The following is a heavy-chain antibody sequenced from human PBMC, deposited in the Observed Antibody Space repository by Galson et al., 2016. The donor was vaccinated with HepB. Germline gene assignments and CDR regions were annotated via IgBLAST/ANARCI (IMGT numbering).Heavy chain of an antibody. CDR3: AKDICAGDCPPVRHFGL. Sequence: SLRLSCAASGFNFDDYAMHWVRRTPGKGLQWVAGLRWNGISLGYADSVKGRFTVSRDSATNSLYLQLNNVRPDDTAFYYCAKDICAGDCPPVRHFGLWGRGTLVTVSS. V-gene: IGHV3-9*01. J-gene: IGHJ2*01. CDR1: GFNFDDYA. CDR2: LRWNGISL. D-gene: IGHD2-21*02.